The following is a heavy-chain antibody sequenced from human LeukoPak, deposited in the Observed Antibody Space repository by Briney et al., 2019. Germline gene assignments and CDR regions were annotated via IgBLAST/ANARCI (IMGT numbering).Heavy chain of an antibody. CDR1: GGSISSGSYY. CDR3: AREPLLDPVAAAGTEGFHY. V-gene: IGHV4-61*02. J-gene: IGHJ4*02. CDR2: IYTSGST. Sequence: SQTLSLTCTVSGGSISSGSYYWSWIRQPAGKGLEWIGRIYTSGSTNYNPSLKSRVTISVDTSKNQFSLKLSSVTAADTAVYYCAREPLLDPVAAAGTEGFHYWGQGTLVTVSS. D-gene: IGHD6-13*01.